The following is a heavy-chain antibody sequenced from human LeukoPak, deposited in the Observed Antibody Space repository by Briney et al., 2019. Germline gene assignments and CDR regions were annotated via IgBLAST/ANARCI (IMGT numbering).Heavy chain of an antibody. CDR3: AKDLAGDYHFWY. D-gene: IGHD4-17*01. CDR2: ISGSGGST. J-gene: IGHJ4*02. Sequence: GGSLRLSCAASGFTFSSYAMSWVRQAPGKGLEWVSAISGSGGSTYYADSVKGRFTTSRDNSKNTLYLQMDSLRAEDTAVYYCAKDLAGDYHFWYWGQGTLVTVSS. CDR1: GFTFSSYA. V-gene: IGHV3-23*01.